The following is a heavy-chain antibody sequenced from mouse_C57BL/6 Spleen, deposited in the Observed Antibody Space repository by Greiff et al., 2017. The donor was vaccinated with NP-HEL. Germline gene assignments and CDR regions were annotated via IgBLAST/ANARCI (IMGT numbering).Heavy chain of an antibody. CDR2: IRSKSNNYAT. CDR1: GFSFNTYA. V-gene: IGHV10-1*01. CDR3: VRQGWGDYDDYAMDY. D-gene: IGHD2-4*01. Sequence: EVHLVESGGGLVQPKGSLKLSCAASGFSFNTYAMNWVRQAPGKGLEWVARIRSKSNNYATYYADSVKDRFTISRDDSESMLYLQMNNLKTEDTAMYYCVRQGWGDYDDYAMDYWGQGTSVTVSS. J-gene: IGHJ4*01.